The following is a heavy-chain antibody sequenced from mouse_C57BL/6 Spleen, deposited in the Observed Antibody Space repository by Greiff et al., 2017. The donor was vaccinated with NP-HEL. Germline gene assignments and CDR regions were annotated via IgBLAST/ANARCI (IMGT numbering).Heavy chain of an antibody. CDR1: GYTFTDYN. CDR2: INPNNGGT. CDR3: ARGYGYPWFAY. Sequence: DVKLQESGPELVKPGASVKMSCKASGYTFTDYNMHWVKQSHGKSLEWIGYINPNNGGTSYNQKFKGKATLTVNKSSSTAYMELRSLISEDSAVYYCARGYGYPWFAYWGQGTLVTVSA. D-gene: IGHD2-2*01. V-gene: IGHV1-22*01. J-gene: IGHJ3*01.